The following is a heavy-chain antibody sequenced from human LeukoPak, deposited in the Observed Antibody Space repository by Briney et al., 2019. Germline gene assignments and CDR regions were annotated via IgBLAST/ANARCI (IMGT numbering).Heavy chain of an antibody. J-gene: IGHJ4*02. CDR2: ISWNSGTI. CDR3: AKDSAVTAIGLFDY. CDR1: GFTFDDFA. D-gene: IGHD2-21*02. V-gene: IGHV3-9*01. Sequence: SLRLSCAASGFTFDDFAMHWVRQAPGKGLEWVSGISWNSGTIDYADSVKGRFTLSRDNAKSSLYLQMNSLRAEDTALYYCAKDSAVTAIGLFDYWGQGTLVTVSS.